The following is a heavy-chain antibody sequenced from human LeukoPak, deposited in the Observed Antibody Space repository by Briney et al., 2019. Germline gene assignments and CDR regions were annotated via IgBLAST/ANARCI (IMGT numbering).Heavy chain of an antibody. Sequence: GSLRLSCTVSGGSISSYYWSWIRQPPGKGLEWIGYIYYSGSTNYNPSLKSRVTISVDTSKNQFSLKLSSVTAADTAVYYCARGPLQLDYWGQGTLVTVSS. CDR3: ARGPLQLDY. CDR1: GGSISSYY. V-gene: IGHV4-59*01. D-gene: IGHD5-24*01. CDR2: IYYSGST. J-gene: IGHJ4*02.